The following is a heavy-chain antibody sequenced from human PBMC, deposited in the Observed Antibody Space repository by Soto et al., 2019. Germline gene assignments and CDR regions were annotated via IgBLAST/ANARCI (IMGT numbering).Heavy chain of an antibody. CDR3: ARGSIAARPGNWFDP. D-gene: IGHD6-6*01. CDR2: IDPSDSYT. Sequence: PGESLKISCKGSGHSFTSYWISWVRQMPGKGLEWMGRIDPSDSYTNDSPSFQGHVTISADKSISTAYLQWSSLKASDTAMYYCARGSIAARPGNWFDPWGQGTLVTVS. V-gene: IGHV5-10-1*01. CDR1: GHSFTSYW. J-gene: IGHJ5*02.